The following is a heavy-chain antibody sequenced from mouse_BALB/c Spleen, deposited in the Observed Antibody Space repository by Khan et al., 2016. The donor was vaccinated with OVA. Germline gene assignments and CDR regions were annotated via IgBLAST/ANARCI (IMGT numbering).Heavy chain of an antibody. V-gene: IGHV1S135*01. J-gene: IGHJ3*01. D-gene: IGHD2-2*01. Sequence: VQLQQSGPELMKPGTSVKISCKASGYSFTTYYIHWVMQSHGKSLEWIGYIDPFSGGATYNQKFKGTATLTVDKSSSTAYIHLSNRTSEDSAVYYGTRHGFVAWFTYWDQGTLVTVSA. CDR1: GYSFTTYY. CDR2: IDPFSGGA. CDR3: TRHGFVAWFTY.